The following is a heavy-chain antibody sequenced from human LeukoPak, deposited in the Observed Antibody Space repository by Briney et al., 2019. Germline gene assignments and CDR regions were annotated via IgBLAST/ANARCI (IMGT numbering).Heavy chain of an antibody. CDR1: GYSFTGFF. Sequence: GAPVKVSCKASGYSFTGFFMHWVRQAPGQGLEWMGWINPSSGDTHYVQKFQGRVTMTRDTSITTAYMELSRLRSDDTAMYYCATTYDLSYWGQGTLVTVSS. J-gene: IGHJ4*02. V-gene: IGHV1-2*02. CDR2: INPSSGDT. CDR3: ATTYDLSY. D-gene: IGHD5-12*01.